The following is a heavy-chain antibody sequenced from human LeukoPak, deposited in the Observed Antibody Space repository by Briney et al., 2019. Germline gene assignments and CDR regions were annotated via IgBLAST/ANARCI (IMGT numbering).Heavy chain of an antibody. CDR3: ASQAPDYYGSGRGWFDP. Sequence: SETLSLTCAVYGGSFSGYHWSWIRQPPGKGLEWIGEINHGGSTSYNPSLKTRVIISVDTSKNQFSLKLSSVTAADTAVYYCASQAPDYYGSGRGWFDPWGQGTLVTVSS. CDR1: GGSFSGYH. V-gene: IGHV4-34*01. D-gene: IGHD3-10*01. J-gene: IGHJ5*02. CDR2: INHGGST.